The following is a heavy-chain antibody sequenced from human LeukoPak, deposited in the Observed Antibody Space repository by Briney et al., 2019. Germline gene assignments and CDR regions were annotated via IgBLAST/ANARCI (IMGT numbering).Heavy chain of an antibody. CDR1: GFTFSSYS. J-gene: IGHJ4*02. V-gene: IGHV3-21*01. Sequence: GGSLRLSCAASGFTFSSYSMNWVRQAPGKGLEWVSSISSSSSYIYYADSVKGRFTISRDNAKNSLYLQMNSLRAEDTAVYYCASARCMVRGPSCYFDYWGQGTLVTVSS. CDR2: ISSSSSYI. D-gene: IGHD3-10*01. CDR3: ASARCMVRGPSCYFDY.